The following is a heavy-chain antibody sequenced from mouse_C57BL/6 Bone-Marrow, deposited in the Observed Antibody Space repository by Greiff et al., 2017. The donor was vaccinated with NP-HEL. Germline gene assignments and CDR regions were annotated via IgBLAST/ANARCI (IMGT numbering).Heavy chain of an antibody. CDR1: GYAFSSSW. J-gene: IGHJ1*03. D-gene: IGHD1-1*01. V-gene: IGHV1-82*01. Sequence: QVQLQQSGPELVKPGASVKISCKASGYAFSSSWMNWVKQRPGKGLEWIGRIYPGDGDTTYNGKFKGKATLTADKSSSTAYMQLSSLTSEDSAVYFCARSYYGSSYFDVWGTGTTVTVSS. CDR2: IYPGDGDT. CDR3: ARSYYGSSYFDV.